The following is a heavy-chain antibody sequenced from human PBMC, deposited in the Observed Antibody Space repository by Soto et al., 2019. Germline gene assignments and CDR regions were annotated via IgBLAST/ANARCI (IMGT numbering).Heavy chain of an antibody. Sequence: QVQLVQSGAEVKKPGASVKVSCKASGYTFTSYGISWVRQAPGQGLEWMGWISAYNGNTNYAQKLQGRVTMTTDTATSTAYMELRSLRSDDTAVYYCAREVVATIRGYNWFDPWGQGTLVTVSS. CDR1: GYTFTSYG. J-gene: IGHJ5*02. CDR3: AREVVATIRGYNWFDP. V-gene: IGHV1-18*04. CDR2: ISAYNGNT. D-gene: IGHD5-12*01.